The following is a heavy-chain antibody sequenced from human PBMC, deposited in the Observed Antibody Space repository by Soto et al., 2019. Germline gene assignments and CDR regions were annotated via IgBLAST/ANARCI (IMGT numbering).Heavy chain of an antibody. V-gene: IGHV1-18*01. Sequence: ASVKVSCKASGGRFRNFGISWVRQAPGQGLEWMGWIIAIFWKPNYAQKFQGRVIMPPDPSTSTAYMELRSLRSDDTAVYFFAIDPPYYYGSGSYCLDYWGQGTLVTVSS. J-gene: IGHJ4*02. CDR3: AIDPPYYYGSGSYCLDY. CDR1: GGRFRNFG. D-gene: IGHD3-10*01. CDR2: IIAIFWKP.